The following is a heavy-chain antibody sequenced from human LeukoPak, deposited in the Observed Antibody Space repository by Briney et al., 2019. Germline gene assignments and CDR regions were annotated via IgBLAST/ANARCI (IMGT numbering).Heavy chain of an antibody. CDR2: ILPIFGTA. V-gene: IGHV1-69*13. Sequence: SVKVSCTASGGTFSSYAISWVRQAPGQGLEWMGGILPIFGTANYAQKFQGRVTITADESTSTAYMELSSLRSEDTAVYYCARGDGDSSGYPSTYWGQGTLVTVSS. J-gene: IGHJ4*02. D-gene: IGHD3-22*01. CDR1: GGTFSSYA. CDR3: ARGDGDSSGYPSTY.